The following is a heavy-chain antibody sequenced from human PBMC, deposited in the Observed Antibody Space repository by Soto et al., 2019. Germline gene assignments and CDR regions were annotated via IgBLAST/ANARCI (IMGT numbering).Heavy chain of an antibody. J-gene: IGHJ4*02. D-gene: IGHD5-18*01. V-gene: IGHV3-73*01. CDR3: TGQYSYGFHDY. CDR2: IRSKANSYAT. Sequence: EVQLVESGGGLVQPGGSLKLSCAASGFTFSGSAMHWVRQASGKGLEWVGRIRSKANSYATVYAASVKGRFTISRDDSKNTAYLQMNSLKTEDTAVYYCTGQYSYGFHDYWGQGTLVTVSS. CDR1: GFTFSGSA.